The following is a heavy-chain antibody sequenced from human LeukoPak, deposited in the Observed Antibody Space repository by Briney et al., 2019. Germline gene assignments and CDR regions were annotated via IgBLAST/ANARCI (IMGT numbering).Heavy chain of an antibody. CDR3: ARGRKEVVAATPPRINRFDP. J-gene: IGHJ5*02. CDR1: GGSFSGYY. V-gene: IGHV4-34*01. Sequence: PSETLSLTCAVYGGSFSGYYWSWIRQPPGKGLEWIGEINHSGSTNYNPSLKSRVTLSVDKSKNQFSLKLSSVTAADTAVYYCARGRKEVVAATPPRINRFDPWGQGTLVTVSS. D-gene: IGHD2-15*01. CDR2: INHSGST.